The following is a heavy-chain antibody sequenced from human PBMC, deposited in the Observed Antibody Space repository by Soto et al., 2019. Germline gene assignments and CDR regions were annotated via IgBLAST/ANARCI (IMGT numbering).Heavy chain of an antibody. V-gene: IGHV3-30*18. Sequence: QVQLVESGGGVVQPGTSLRLSCSASGFAFSDYGVHWVRQAPGKGLEWVSSISYDETATYYSDSVKCRFTISRDNAKNTLFIHMNSLRTEDTAMYYCAKGSDWLVTWDCAYWGKGTLVTVSS. D-gene: IGHD6-19*01. CDR1: GFAFSDYG. CDR2: ISYDETAT. J-gene: IGHJ4*02. CDR3: AKGSDWLVTWDCAY.